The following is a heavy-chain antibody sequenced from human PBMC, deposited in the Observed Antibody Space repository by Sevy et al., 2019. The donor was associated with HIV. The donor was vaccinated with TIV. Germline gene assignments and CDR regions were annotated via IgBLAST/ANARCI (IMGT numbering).Heavy chain of an antibody. CDR2: IYYSGTT. CDR1: GGSISSGDYY. D-gene: IGHD2-2*01. CDR3: ARYCTRTSPHNWFDP. V-gene: IGHV4-30-4*01. Sequence: SETLSLTCTVSGGSISSGDYYWAWIRQSPGKGLEWIGYIYYSGTTDYNPSLKSRVTISVDTSKNQFSLRLSSVTAADPAGYYCARYCTRTSPHNWFDPWGQGTLVTVSS. J-gene: IGHJ5*02.